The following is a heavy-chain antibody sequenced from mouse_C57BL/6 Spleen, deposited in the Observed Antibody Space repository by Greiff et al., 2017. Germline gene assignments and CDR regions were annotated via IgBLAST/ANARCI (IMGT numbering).Heavy chain of an antibody. V-gene: IGHV1-4*01. CDR1: GYTFTSYT. Sequence: VQLQQSGAELARPGASVKMSCKASGYTFTSYTMHWVKQRPGQGLEWIGDINPSSGYTKYNQKFKDKATLTADKSSSTAYMQLSSLTSEDSAVYYCASHGYDVGSFAYWGQGTLVTVSA. CDR2: INPSSGYT. J-gene: IGHJ3*01. CDR3: ASHGYDVGSFAY. D-gene: IGHD2-2*01.